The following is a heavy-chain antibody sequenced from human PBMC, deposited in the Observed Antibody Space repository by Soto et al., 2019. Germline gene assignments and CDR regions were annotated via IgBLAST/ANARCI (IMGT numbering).Heavy chain of an antibody. CDR1: GFTFSDYS. V-gene: IGHV3-11*06. CDR3: ASSVDDRPVDS. J-gene: IGHJ4*02. Sequence: QVQLVESGGGLVKPGGSLRLSCAASGFTFSDYSMSWIRQAPGKGLEWVSYISSSNTYTNYADSVKGRFTVSRDNAKNSLYLQMNSLRAEDTAVHYCASSVDDRPVDSGGQGTLVTVSS. CDR2: ISSSNTYT. D-gene: IGHD3-22*01.